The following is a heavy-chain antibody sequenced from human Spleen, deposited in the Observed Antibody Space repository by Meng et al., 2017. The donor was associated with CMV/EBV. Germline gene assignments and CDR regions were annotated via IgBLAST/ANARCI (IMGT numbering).Heavy chain of an antibody. CDR3: ARGKAARFDY. CDR2: IYYSGST. J-gene: IGHJ4*02. Sequence: SETLSLTCTVSGGSISSSSYFWGWIRQSPGKGLEWIGSIYYSGSTYYSPSLKSRVTISVDTSKNQFSLKLSSVTAADTAVYYCARGKAARFDYWGQGTLVTVSS. V-gene: IGHV4-39*07. CDR1: GGSISSSSYF. D-gene: IGHD6-6*01.